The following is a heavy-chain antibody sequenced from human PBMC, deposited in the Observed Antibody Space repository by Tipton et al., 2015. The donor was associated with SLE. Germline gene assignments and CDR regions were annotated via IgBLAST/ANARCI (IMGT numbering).Heavy chain of an antibody. CDR3: AKDRSTNLDY. D-gene: IGHD2-2*01. J-gene: IGHJ4*02. Sequence: SLRLSCAASGFIFSNYGMHWVRQAPGKGLEWVAFIRYDGSNKYYADSVKGRFTISRDNSKNTLYLQMNSLRAEDTAVYYCAKDRSTNLDYWGQGTLVTVSS. CDR1: GFIFSNYG. V-gene: IGHV3-30*02. CDR2: IRYDGSNK.